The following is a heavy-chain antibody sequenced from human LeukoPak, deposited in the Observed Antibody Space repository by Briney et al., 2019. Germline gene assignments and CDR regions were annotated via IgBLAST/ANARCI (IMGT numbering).Heavy chain of an antibody. CDR2: ISPYNGNT. CDR1: GYTFTAFT. CDR3: ARTDSVGSSYAPNY. D-gene: IGHD5/OR15-5a*01. V-gene: IGHV1-18*01. Sequence: ASVSVSCKASGYTFTAFTITWVRQAPGQGLEWMGWISPYNGNTEYSENVDDRVTMTADTSTATAYMELRSLRSDDSAVYYCARTDSVGSSYAPNYWGQGSLVTVSS. J-gene: IGHJ4*02.